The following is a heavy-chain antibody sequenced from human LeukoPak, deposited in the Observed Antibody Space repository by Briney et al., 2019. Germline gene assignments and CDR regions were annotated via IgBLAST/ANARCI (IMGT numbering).Heavy chain of an antibody. Sequence: PGGSLRLSCAASGFTVSSNYMSWVRQAPGKGLEWVSVSYSGDSTYYADSVKGRFTISRDNSKNTLYLQMNSLRAEDTAMYYCARDSYRSSTSCYDYWGQGTLVTVSS. CDR2: SYSGDST. V-gene: IGHV3-53*01. D-gene: IGHD2-2*01. J-gene: IGHJ4*02. CDR3: ARDSYRSSTSCYDY. CDR1: GFTVSSNY.